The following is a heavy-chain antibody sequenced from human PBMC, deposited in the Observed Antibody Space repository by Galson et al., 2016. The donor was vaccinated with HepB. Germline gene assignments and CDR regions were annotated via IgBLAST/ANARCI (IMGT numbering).Heavy chain of an antibody. Sequence: CAISGDSVSSNSAAWTWIRQSPLRGLEWLGRTYYRSKWYNDYAVSVKNRITIHPDTSKNQFSLQLNSVTPEDTAVYYCARVRCSTFRCQNWFDPWGQGALVTVSS. V-gene: IGHV6-1*01. CDR3: ARVRCSTFRCQNWFDP. J-gene: IGHJ5*02. CDR1: GDSVSSNSAA. D-gene: IGHD2/OR15-2a*01. CDR2: TYYRSKWYN.